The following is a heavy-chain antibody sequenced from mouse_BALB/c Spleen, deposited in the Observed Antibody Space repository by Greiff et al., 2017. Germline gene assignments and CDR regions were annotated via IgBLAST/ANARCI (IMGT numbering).Heavy chain of an antibody. CDR2: ISYSGST. Sequence: EVQLQESGPGLVKPSQSLSLTCTVTGYSITSDYAWNWIRQFPGNKLEWMGYISYSGSTSYNPSLKSRISITRDTSKNQFFLQLNSVTTEDTATYYCARDYDYDEDAMDYWGQGTSVTVSS. V-gene: IGHV3-2*02. CDR3: ARDYDYDEDAMDY. D-gene: IGHD2-4*01. J-gene: IGHJ4*01. CDR1: GYSITSDYA.